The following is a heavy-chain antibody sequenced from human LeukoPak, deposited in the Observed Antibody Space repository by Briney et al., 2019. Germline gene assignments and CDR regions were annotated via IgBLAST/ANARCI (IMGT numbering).Heavy chain of an antibody. CDR2: IYYSGST. CDR3: ARDSWDCSSTSCYTSWFDP. J-gene: IGHJ5*02. Sequence: SETLSLTCTVSGGSISSYYWSWIRQPPGKGLEWIGYIYYSGSTNYNPSLKSRVTISVDTSKNQFSLKLSSVTAADTAVYYCARDSWDCSSTSCYTSWFDPWGQGTLVTVSS. CDR1: GGSISSYY. V-gene: IGHV4-59*01. D-gene: IGHD2-2*02.